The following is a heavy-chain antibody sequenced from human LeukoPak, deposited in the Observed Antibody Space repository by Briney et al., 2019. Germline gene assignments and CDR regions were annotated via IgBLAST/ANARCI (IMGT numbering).Heavy chain of an antibody. V-gene: IGHV4-4*09. CDR2: IYTSGST. CDR1: GGSISSYY. CDR3: ARPAWLHAGAFDI. J-gene: IGHJ3*02. Sequence: SETLSLTCTVSGGSISSYYWSWIRQPPGKGLEWIGYIYTSGSTNYNPSLKSRVTISVDTSKNQFSLKLSSVTAADTAVYYCARPAWLHAGAFDIWGQGTMVTVSS. D-gene: IGHD5-24*01.